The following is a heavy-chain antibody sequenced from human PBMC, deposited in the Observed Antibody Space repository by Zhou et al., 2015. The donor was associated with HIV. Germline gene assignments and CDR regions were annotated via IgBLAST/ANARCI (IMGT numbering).Heavy chain of an antibody. J-gene: IGHJ4*02. V-gene: IGHV1-69*18. CDR3: ARRSDISDYFDF. CDR1: GGTFGTYA. D-gene: IGHD3-3*02. Sequence: QVYLVQSGAEVKKPGSSVKVSCKASGGTFGTYAITWVRQAPGRGLEWVGKIVPLFGTTTYAQRFPGRVAITADDSTGIVYMELSSLRSEDSAMYYCARRSDISDYFDFWGQGTLVTVSS. CDR2: IVPLFGTT.